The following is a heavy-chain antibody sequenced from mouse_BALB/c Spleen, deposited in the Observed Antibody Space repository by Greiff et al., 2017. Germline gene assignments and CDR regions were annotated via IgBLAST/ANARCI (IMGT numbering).Heavy chain of an antibody. J-gene: IGHJ3*01. CDR3: AKHRDHYYGLFAY. CDR2: IWGGGST. V-gene: IGHV2-6-5*01. D-gene: IGHD1-2*01. CDR1: GFSLTDYG. Sequence: VQGVESGPGLVAPSQSLSITCTVSGFSLTDYGVSWIRQPPGKGLEWLGVIWGGGSTYYNSALKSRLSISKDNSKSQVFLKMNSLQTDDTAMYYCAKHRDHYYGLFAYWGQGTLVTVSA.